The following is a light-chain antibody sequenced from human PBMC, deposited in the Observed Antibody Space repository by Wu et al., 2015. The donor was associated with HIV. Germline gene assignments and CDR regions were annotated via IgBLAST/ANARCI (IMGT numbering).Light chain of an antibody. J-gene: IGKJ2*01. CDR1: QSISNW. CDR2: KTF. V-gene: IGKV1-5*03. CDR3: QQYNSYPYT. Sequence: DIQMTQSPSTLSASVGDRVTIACRASQSISNWLAWYQQNPGKAPKLLMYKTFSLESGVPSRFSGSGFGTEFNITISSLQPEDFATYYCQQYNSYPYTFGQGTKLEI.